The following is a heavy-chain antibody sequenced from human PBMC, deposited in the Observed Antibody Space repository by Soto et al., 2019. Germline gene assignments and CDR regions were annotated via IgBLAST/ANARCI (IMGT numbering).Heavy chain of an antibody. D-gene: IGHD5-12*01. CDR1: GGTFSSYA. J-gene: IGHJ4*02. CDR2: IIPIFGTA. Sequence: QVQLVQSGAEVKKPGSSVKVSCKASGGTFSSYAISWVXXXPGQGLEWMGGIIPIFGTANYAQKFQGXVTITAXXXXXXXXXXXSSLRSEDTAVYYCARSFMTTIMDYWGQGTLVTVSS. CDR3: ARSFMTTIMDY. V-gene: IGHV1-69*01.